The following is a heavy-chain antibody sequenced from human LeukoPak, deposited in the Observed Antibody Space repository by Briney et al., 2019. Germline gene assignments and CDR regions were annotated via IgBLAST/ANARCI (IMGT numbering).Heavy chain of an antibody. V-gene: IGHV4-39*07. D-gene: IGHD5-12*01. J-gene: IGHJ5*02. CDR1: GGSISSSSYY. CDR2: IYTSGST. Sequence: PSETLSLTCTVSGGSISSSSYYWGWIRQPPGKGLEWIGRIYTSGSTNYNPSLKSRVTISVDTSKNQFSLKLSSVTAADTAVFYCARELRSGYDSAFDPWGQGTLVTVSS. CDR3: ARELRSGYDSAFDP.